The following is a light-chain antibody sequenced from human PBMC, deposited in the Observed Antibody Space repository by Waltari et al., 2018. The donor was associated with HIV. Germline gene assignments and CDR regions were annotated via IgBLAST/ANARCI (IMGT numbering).Light chain of an antibody. V-gene: IGLV2-11*01. CDR3: CSYAGSYTLVV. CDR1: SSDVGGFNF. CDR2: DVT. J-gene: IGLJ2*01. Sequence: QYALTQPRSVSGSPGQSVTISCTGTSSDVGGFNFVSWYQQHPGKAPKLMIYDVTKRPSGVPDRFSGSKFDNTASLTISGLQADDEADYYCCSYAGSYTLVVFGGGTKLTVL.